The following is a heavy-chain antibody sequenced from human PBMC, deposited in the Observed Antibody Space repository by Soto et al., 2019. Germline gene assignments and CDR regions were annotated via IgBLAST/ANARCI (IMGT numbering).Heavy chain of an antibody. CDR2: IRSKGLNYAT. J-gene: IGHJ4*02. CDR1: GFTFSGFA. Sequence: EVQLVESGGGLVQPGGSLKLSCAASGFTFSGFAMHWVRQAPGKGLEWVGHIRSKGLNYATTYAASVKGRFAISRDDSKKTTSLQMNSLKTEDTAVYYCTTLPFYYESSPRDYFDYWGRGTLVAVPS. V-gene: IGHV3-73*02. CDR3: TTLPFYYESSPRDYFDY. D-gene: IGHD3-22*01.